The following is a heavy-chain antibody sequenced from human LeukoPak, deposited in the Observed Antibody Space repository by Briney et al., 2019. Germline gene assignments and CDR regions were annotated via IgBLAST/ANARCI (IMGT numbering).Heavy chain of an antibody. CDR1: GFTFSSYA. CDR3: ARDLTPPRYCSSTSCYIH. V-gene: IGHV3-30-3*01. D-gene: IGHD2-2*02. CDR2: ISYDGSNK. Sequence: PGRSLRLSCAASGFTFSSYAMHWVRQAPGKGLEWVAVISYDGSNKYYADSVKGRFTISRDNSKNTLYLQMNSLRAEDTAVYYCARDLTPPRYCSSTSCYIHWGQGTLVTVSS. J-gene: IGHJ4*02.